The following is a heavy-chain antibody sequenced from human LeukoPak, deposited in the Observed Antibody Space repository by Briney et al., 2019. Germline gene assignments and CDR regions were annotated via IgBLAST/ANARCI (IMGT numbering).Heavy chain of an antibody. CDR2: LSIYDAHT. D-gene: IGHD6-13*01. V-gene: IGHV1-18*01. J-gene: IGHJ6*03. CDR3: AKGRKQQLALQNYYYYMDV. Sequence: ASVKVSCKTSGYSFVKYDITWVRQAPGQGLEWMGRLSIYDAHTKYAQKFQGRVTMTTDTSTTTAYMELSSLRSEDTAVYYCAKGRKQQLALQNYYYYMDVWGKGTTVTVSS. CDR1: GYSFVKYD.